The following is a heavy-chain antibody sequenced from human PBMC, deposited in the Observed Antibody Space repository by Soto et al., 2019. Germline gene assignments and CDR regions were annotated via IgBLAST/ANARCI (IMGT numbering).Heavy chain of an antibody. J-gene: IGHJ4*02. D-gene: IGHD1-26*01. CDR2: IKQDGSEK. V-gene: IGHV3-7*05. CDR3: ARASPGSLTDY. Sequence: EVQLVESGGGLVQPGGSLRLSCAASGFTFSSYWMSWVRQAPGKGLEWVANIKQDGSEKHYVDSVKGRFTISRDNAKNSLYLQMNSLRAEDTAVYYCARASPGSLTDYWGQGTLVTVSS. CDR1: GFTFSSYW.